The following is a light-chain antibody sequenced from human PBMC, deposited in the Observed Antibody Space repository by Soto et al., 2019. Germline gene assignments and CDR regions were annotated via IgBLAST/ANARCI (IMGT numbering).Light chain of an antibody. J-gene: IGKJ2*01. CDR3: QQTYSNSLYT. V-gene: IGKV1-39*01. CDR2: AAS. Sequence: DIQMTQSPSSLSASVGDRVTITCRASESISSYLNWYQQRPGKAPKLLIYAASSLQSGVPSRFSGSGSGTDFTLTIINLQPEDLATYFCQQTYSNSLYTFGKGTTLDIK. CDR1: ESISSY.